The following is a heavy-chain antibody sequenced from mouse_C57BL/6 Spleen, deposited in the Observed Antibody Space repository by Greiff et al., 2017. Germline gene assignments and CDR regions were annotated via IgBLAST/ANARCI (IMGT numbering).Heavy chain of an antibody. Sequence: VQLQESGAELVRPGTSVKMSCKASGYTFTNYWIGWAKQRPGHGLEWIGDIYPGGGYTNYNEKFKGKATLTADKSSSTAYMQFSSLTSEDSAIYYCARRGREYAMGYWGQGTSVTVSS. CDR2: IYPGGGYT. D-gene: IGHD1-1*01. J-gene: IGHJ4*01. CDR3: ARRGREYAMGY. V-gene: IGHV1-63*01. CDR1: GYTFTNYW.